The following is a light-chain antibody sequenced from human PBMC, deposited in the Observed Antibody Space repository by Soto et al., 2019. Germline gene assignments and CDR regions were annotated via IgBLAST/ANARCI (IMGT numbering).Light chain of an antibody. V-gene: IGKV3-11*01. Sequence: EIVLTQSPATLSLSPGERATLSCRASQRVGDYLVWYQQRPGQAPRLLIYYASHRATGIPARFSGTGSGTDFTLTISSLEPEDFAVYYCQQRSDWLTFGGGTKVEI. CDR1: QRVGDY. CDR3: QQRSDWLT. CDR2: YAS. J-gene: IGKJ4*01.